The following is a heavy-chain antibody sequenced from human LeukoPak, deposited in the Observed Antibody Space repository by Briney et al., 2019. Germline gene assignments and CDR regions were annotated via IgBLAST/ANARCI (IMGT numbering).Heavy chain of an antibody. CDR1: GFTFSSYS. CDR2: ISSSSSYI. D-gene: IGHD3-22*01. V-gene: IGHV3-21*01. CDR3: ARGPYYYDSSGYYY. J-gene: IGHJ4*02. Sequence: GGSLRLSCAASGFTFSSYSMNCVRPAPGKGLEWVSSISSSSSYIYYADSVKGRFTISRDNAKNSLYLQMNSLRAEDTAVYYCARGPYYYDSSGYYYWGQGTLVTVSS.